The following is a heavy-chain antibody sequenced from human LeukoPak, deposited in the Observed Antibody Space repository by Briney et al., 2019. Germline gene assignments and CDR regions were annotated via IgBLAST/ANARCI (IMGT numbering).Heavy chain of an antibody. CDR2: INPNSGGT. V-gene: IGHV1-2*02. CDR3: ARVGFRGYRWFDP. D-gene: IGHD6-25*01. J-gene: IGHJ5*02. Sequence: ASVKVSCKASGYTFTDYSIYWGRQAPGQGLEWMGWINPNSGGTNYAQKFQGRVTMTRDTSISTAYMDLSRLRSDDTAVYYCARVGFRGYRWFDPWGQGTLVTVSS. CDR1: GYTFTDYS.